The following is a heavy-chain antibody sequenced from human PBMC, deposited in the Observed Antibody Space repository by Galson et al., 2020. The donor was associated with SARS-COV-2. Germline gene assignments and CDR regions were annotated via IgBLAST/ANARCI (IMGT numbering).Heavy chain of an antibody. J-gene: IGHJ4*02. CDR1: GGSISSSSYY. CDR3: AGHFGFH. D-gene: IGHD3-16*01. Sequence: SQTLSLTCTVSGGSISSSSYYWGWIRQPPGKGLEWIGSIYYSGSTYYNPSLKSRVTISVDTSKNQFSLKLSSVTAADTAVYYCAGHFGFHWGQGTLVTVSS. CDR2: IYYSGST. V-gene: IGHV4-39*01.